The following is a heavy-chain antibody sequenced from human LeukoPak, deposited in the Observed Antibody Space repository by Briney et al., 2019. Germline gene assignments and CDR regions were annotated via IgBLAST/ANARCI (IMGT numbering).Heavy chain of an antibody. CDR1: GFTFSSYG. Sequence: GGSLRLSCAASGFTFSSYGMHWVRQAPGKGLEWVTFIRYDGSNKNYADSVKGRFTISRDNSKNTLYLQMNSLKTEDTALYYCAKEASYMFDPWGQGTLVTVSS. V-gene: IGHV3-30*02. J-gene: IGHJ5*02. CDR3: AKEASYMFDP. CDR2: IRYDGSNK. D-gene: IGHD2-2*02.